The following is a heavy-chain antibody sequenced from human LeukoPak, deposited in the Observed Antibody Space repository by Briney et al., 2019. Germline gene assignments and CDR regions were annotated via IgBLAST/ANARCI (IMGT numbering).Heavy chain of an antibody. Sequence: SVKVSCKASGGTFSNDAISWMRQAPGQGLEWMGGIIPIFGPTNYAQNFKGRVTITADESMSTTYMELRSLRSDDTAVYYCARTQLGYCSSTSCPTYFDYWGQGTLVTVSS. CDR2: IIPIFGPT. V-gene: IGHV1-69*13. D-gene: IGHD2-2*01. CDR1: GGTFSNDA. J-gene: IGHJ4*02. CDR3: ARTQLGYCSSTSCPTYFDY.